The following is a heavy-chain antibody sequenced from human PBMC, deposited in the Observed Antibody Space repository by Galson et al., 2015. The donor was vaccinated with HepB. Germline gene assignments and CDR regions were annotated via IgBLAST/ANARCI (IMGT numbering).Heavy chain of an antibody. D-gene: IGHD3-9*01. V-gene: IGHV3-20*04. CDR1: GFTFDDYG. Sequence: SLRLSCAASGFTFDDYGMSWVRQAPGKGLEWVSGINWNGGSTGYADSVKGRFTISRDNAKNSLYLQMNSLRAEDTALYYCARLLRYFDWLLAPGYYGMDVWGQGTTVTVSS. J-gene: IGHJ6*02. CDR2: INWNGGST. CDR3: ARLLRYFDWLLAPGYYGMDV.